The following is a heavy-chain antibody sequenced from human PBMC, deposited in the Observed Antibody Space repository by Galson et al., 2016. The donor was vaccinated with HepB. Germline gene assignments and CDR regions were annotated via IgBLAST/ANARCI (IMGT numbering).Heavy chain of an antibody. CDR1: GRSINSGSYY. Sequence: SETLSLTCTVSGRSINSGSYYWSWIRQPPGKELEWIGYIYYSGSPNYNPPLKSRVIISVDTSKNQFSLKLNSVTAADTAMYYCATYYDSSGHDNWGRGTLVTVSS. CDR2: IYYSGSP. J-gene: IGHJ4*02. CDR3: ATYYDSSGHDN. D-gene: IGHD3-22*01. V-gene: IGHV4-61*01.